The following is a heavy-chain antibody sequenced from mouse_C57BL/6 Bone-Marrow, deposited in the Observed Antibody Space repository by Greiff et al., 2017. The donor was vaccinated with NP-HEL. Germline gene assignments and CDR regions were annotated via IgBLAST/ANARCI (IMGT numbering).Heavy chain of an antibody. V-gene: IGHV1-61*01. D-gene: IGHD1-1*01. CDR2: IYPSHSET. CDR1: GYTFTSYW. J-gene: IGHJ3*01. Sequence: QVQLQQPGAELVRPGSSVKLSCKASGYTFTSYWMDWVKQRPGQGLEWIGNIYPSHSETHYNQKFKDKATLTVDKSSSTAYMQLSSLTSEDSAVYYCARVDYGSSYGFAYWGQGTLVTVSA. CDR3: ARVDYGSSYGFAY.